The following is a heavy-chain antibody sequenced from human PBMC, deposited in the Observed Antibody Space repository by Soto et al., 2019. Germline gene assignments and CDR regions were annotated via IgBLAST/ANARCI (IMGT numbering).Heavy chain of an antibody. CDR3: ARDELWETYYYGMDV. CDR1: GFTFSSYG. J-gene: IGHJ6*02. V-gene: IGHV3-33*01. Sequence: GGSLRLSCAASGFTFSSYGMHWVRQAPGKGLEWVAVIWYDGSNKYYADSVKGRFTISRDNSKNTLYLQMNSLRAEDTAVYYCARDELWETYYYGMDVWGQGTTVTVSS. CDR2: IWYDGSNK. D-gene: IGHD5-18*01.